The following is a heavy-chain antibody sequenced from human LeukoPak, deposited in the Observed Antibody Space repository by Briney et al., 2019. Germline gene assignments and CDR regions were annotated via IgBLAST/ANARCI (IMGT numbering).Heavy chain of an antibody. CDR2: INHSGST. J-gene: IGHJ4*02. V-gene: IGHV4-34*01. CDR1: GGSFSGYY. CDR3: ARSVWGSGSYSGSDY. D-gene: IGHD3-10*01. Sequence: PSETLSLTCAVYGGSFSGYYWSWIRQPPGKGLEWIGEINHSGSTNYNPSLKSRVTISVDTSKNQLSLKLSSVTAADTAVYYCARSVWGSGSYSGSDYWGQGTLVTVSS.